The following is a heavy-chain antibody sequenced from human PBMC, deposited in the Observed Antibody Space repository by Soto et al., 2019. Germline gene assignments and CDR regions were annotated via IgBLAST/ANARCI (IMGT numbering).Heavy chain of an antibody. CDR2: ISSSSSYI. J-gene: IGHJ6*02. CDR3: ARDSRYFDWLSSIYGMDV. D-gene: IGHD3-9*01. V-gene: IGHV3-21*01. Sequence: EVQLVESGGGLVKPGGSLRLSCAASGFTFSSYSMNWVRQAPGKGLEWVSSISSSSSYIYYADSVKGRFTISRDNAKNALFLQMNSLGAEETAVYYCARDSRYFDWLSSIYGMDVWGQGTTVNVSS. CDR1: GFTFSSYS.